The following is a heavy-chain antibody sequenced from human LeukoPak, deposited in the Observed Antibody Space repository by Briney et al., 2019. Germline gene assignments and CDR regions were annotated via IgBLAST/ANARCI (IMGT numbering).Heavy chain of an antibody. Sequence: KPSETLSLTCTVSGGSISRYYWSWIRQPPGKGLEWIGYIYYSGSTNHNPSLESRVTMSVDTSKNQFSLKLRSVTAADTAAYYCARPGVGSGRYGAFDIWGQGTVVTVSS. V-gene: IGHV4-59*08. CDR3: ARPGVGSGRYGAFDI. CDR2: IYYSGST. J-gene: IGHJ3*02. D-gene: IGHD5-18*01. CDR1: GGSISRYY.